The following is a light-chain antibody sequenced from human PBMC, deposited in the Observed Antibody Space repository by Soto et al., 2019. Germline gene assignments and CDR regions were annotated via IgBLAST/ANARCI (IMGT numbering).Light chain of an antibody. Sequence: DIQMTQSPSTLSASVGDRVTITCRASQSISSWLAWYQQKPGKDPKLLIYDASSLQSGDPSRFSGSGSGTEFTLTISSLQPYDFAAYYCQQYNSYSQTFGQGTKVEIK. CDR3: QQYNSYSQT. V-gene: IGKV1-5*01. CDR1: QSISSW. J-gene: IGKJ1*01. CDR2: DAS.